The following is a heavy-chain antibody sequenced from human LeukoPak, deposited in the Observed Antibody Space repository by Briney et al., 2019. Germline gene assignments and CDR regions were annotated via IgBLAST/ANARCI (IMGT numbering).Heavy chain of an antibody. CDR2: SYYSGST. D-gene: IGHD3-9*01. CDR1: GGSITSGRYY. CDR3: ARATYDLLTGYYLDY. J-gene: IGHJ4*02. V-gene: IGHV4-31*03. Sequence: SQTLSLTCSVSGGSITSGRYYWTWIRQYPEKGLEWIGYSYYSGSTHFKSSLKSRATISLDKSKNQFSLNLTSATAADTAVYYCARATYDLLTGYYLDYWGQGTLVTVSS.